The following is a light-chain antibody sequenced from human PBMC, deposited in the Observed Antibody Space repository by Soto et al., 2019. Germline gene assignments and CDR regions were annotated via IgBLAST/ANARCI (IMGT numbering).Light chain of an antibody. CDR2: EGT. CDR1: SSDVGSYNL. Sequence: QSVLTQPASVSESPGQSITISCTGTSSDVGSYNLFSWYQQHPGKAPKLMIYEGTKRPSGVSNRFSGSKSGNTASLTVSGLQAEDEADYYCCSYASHGKVLFGGGTKLTVL. J-gene: IGLJ2*01. CDR3: CSYASHGKVL. V-gene: IGLV2-23*01.